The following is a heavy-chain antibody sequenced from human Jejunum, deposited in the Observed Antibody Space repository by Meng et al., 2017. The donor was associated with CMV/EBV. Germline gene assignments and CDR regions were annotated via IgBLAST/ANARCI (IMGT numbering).Heavy chain of an antibody. J-gene: IGHJ6*02. Sequence: LHAPGKGLACVGRITSKIDGRTPASAAPVKGRFTISRDDSKDTLYLQMNSLKTEDTAVYYCATDQGLYCSGGSCHYNFFYYGMDVWGQGTTVTVSS. V-gene: IGHV3-15*07. CDR3: ATDQGLYCSGGSCHYNFFYYGMDV. CDR2: ITSKIDGRTP. D-gene: IGHD2-15*01.